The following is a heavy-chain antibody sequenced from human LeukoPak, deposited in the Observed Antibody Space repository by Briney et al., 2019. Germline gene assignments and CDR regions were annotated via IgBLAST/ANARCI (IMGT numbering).Heavy chain of an antibody. CDR2: IFPGDSDT. CDR1: GYTFTDYW. J-gene: IGHJ4*02. Sequence: GESLRISCQGSGYTFTDYWIAWVRQMPGKGLEWMGIIFPGDSDTRSSPSFQGQVTISADKSISTAYLQWSSLKASGTAMYYCARRHSSDWYFDYWGQGTLVTVSS. CDR3: ARRHSSDWYFDY. D-gene: IGHD6-19*01. V-gene: IGHV5-51*01.